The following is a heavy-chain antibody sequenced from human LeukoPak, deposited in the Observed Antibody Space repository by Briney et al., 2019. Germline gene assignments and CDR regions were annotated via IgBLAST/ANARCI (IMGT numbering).Heavy chain of an antibody. D-gene: IGHD2-8*01. CDR3: ARVYLASYYFDY. CDR2: SGAYNGNM. CDR1: GYTFSSYG. Sequence: GASVKVSFKGAGYTFSSYGISWVREAPGQGLELIGWSGAYNGNMNYAQNLQGRVTMPTDTSRSRAYMELTSLRSDDTAVYYCARVYLASYYFDYWGQGTLVTVSS. J-gene: IGHJ4*02. V-gene: IGHV1-18*01.